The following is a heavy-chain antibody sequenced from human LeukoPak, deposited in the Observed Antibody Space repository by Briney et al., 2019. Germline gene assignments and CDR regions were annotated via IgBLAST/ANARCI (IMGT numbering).Heavy chain of an antibody. V-gene: IGHV3-33*01. D-gene: IGHD2-2*01. CDR3: ARDRVYCGSTSCNAYYFDY. CDR1: GFTFSSYG. Sequence: GGSLRLSCAASGFTFSSYGMHWVRQAPGKGLEWVAVIWHDGSNKYYADSVKGRFTISRDNSKNTMYLQMNSLRAEDTAVYYCARDRVYCGSTSCNAYYFDYWGQGTLVTVSS. J-gene: IGHJ4*02. CDR2: IWHDGSNK.